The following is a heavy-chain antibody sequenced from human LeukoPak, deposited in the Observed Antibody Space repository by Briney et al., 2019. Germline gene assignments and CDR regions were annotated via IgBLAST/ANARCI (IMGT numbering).Heavy chain of an antibody. D-gene: IGHD6-13*01. CDR2: ISSRGTTK. V-gene: IGHV3-48*01. J-gene: IGHJ4*02. CDR3: ANFEPGYTSSWYAEF. Sequence: GGSLRLSCEVSGFTFSSSRMNWVRQAPRKGLEWVSYISSRGTTKHYADSVKGRFTISRDNAKNALYLQMNSLRVEDTAVYYCANFEPGYTSSWYAEFWGQGTLVTVSS. CDR1: GFTFSSSR.